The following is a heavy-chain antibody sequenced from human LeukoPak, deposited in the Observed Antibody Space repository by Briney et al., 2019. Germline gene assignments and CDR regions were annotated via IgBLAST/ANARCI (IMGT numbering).Heavy chain of an antibody. Sequence: GGSLRLSCVVSEFSASNYWMSWVRQAPGKGLGWVANIKQDGSQENYVDSVKGRFTISRDNAKNSVYLQMNGLLVEDTAVYYSVREWAGGLAAAGTRIEGSYWGQGTQVIVSS. V-gene: IGHV3-7*01. CDR3: VREWAGGLAAAGTRIEGSY. CDR2: IKQDGSQE. CDR1: EFSASNYW. J-gene: IGHJ4*02. D-gene: IGHD6-13*01.